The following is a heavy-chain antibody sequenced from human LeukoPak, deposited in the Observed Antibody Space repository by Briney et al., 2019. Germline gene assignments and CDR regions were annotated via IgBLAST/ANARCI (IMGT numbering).Heavy chain of an antibody. V-gene: IGHV1-18*01. D-gene: IGHD3-22*01. J-gene: IGHJ4*02. CDR1: GYTFTSYG. Sequence: ASVKVSCKASGYTFTSYGISWVRPAPGQGLEWMGWISAYNGNTNYAQKLQGRVTMTTDTSTSTAYMELRSLRSDDTAVYYCARDLNPFSSGYYKDYWGQGTLVTVSS. CDR2: ISAYNGNT. CDR3: ARDLNPFSSGYYKDY.